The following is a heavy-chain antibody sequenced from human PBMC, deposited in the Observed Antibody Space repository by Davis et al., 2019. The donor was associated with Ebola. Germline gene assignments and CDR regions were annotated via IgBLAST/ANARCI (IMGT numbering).Heavy chain of an antibody. D-gene: IGHD6-13*01. CDR1: GFTFSSYA. V-gene: IGHV3-23*01. J-gene: IGHJ6*02. CDR3: AKEVEQLLVHPYYGLDV. CDR2: ISGSGGST. Sequence: PGGSLRLSCAASGFTFSSYAMSWVRQAPGKGLEWVSAISGSGGSTYYADSVKGRFTLSRDNSTNTLYLQVNSLRAEDTAIYYCAKEVEQLLVHPYYGLDVWGQGTTVIVSS.